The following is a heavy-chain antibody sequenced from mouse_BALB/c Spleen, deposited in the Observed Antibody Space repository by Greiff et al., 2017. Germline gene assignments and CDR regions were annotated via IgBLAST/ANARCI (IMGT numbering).Heavy chain of an antibody. CDR3: ARGITTRFAY. CDR1: GYTFTDYA. J-gene: IGHJ3*01. V-gene: IGHV1S137*01. Sequence: VQLQQSGAELVRPGVSVKISCKGSGYTFTDYAMHWVKQSHAKSLEWIGVISTYYGDASYNQKFKGKATMTVDKSSSTAYMELARLTSEDSAIYYCARGITTRFAYWGQGTLVTVSA. CDR2: ISTYYGDA. D-gene: IGHD2-4*01.